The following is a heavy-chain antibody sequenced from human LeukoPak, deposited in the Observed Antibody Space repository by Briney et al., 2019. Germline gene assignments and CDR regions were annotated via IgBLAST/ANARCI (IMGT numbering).Heavy chain of an antibody. V-gene: IGHV4-59*10. CDR3: ARARHYDSSGYSPLDY. Sequence: PSETLSLTCAVYGGSFRGYYWSWIRQPAGKGLEWIGRIYTSGSTNYNPSLKSRVTISVDTSKNQFSLKLSSVTAADTAVYYCARARHYDSSGYSPLDYWGQGTLVTVSS. CDR1: GGSFRGYY. D-gene: IGHD3-22*01. J-gene: IGHJ4*02. CDR2: IYTSGST.